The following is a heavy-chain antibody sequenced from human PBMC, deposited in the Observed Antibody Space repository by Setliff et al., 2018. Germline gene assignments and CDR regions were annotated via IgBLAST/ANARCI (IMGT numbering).Heavy chain of an antibody. D-gene: IGHD3-22*01. CDR3: ARRNFYYDSSGFALYYYYMDV. CDR1: GYTFTNFG. CDR2: NSAY. J-gene: IGHJ6*03. Sequence: ASVKVSCKTSGYTFTNFGINWVRQAPGQGLEWMGWNSAYAQKFQGRVTMTTDTSTSTAYMELRSLRSDDTAVYYCARRNFYYDSSGFALYYYYMDVWGKGTTVTVSS. V-gene: IGHV1-18*01.